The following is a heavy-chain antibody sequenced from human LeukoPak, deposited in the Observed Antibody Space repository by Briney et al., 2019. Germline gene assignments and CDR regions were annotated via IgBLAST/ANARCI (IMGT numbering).Heavy chain of an antibody. V-gene: IGHV3-23*01. CDR3: AKAGYYYGSGSYYNV. CDR1: GFTFSNAW. J-gene: IGHJ6*04. D-gene: IGHD3-10*01. CDR2: ISGSGGST. Sequence: PGGSLRLSCAASGFTFSNAWMSWVRQAPGKGLEWVSAISGSGGSTYYADSVKGRFTISRDNSKNTLYLQMNSLRAEDTAVYYCAKAGYYYGSGSYYNVWGKGTTVTISS.